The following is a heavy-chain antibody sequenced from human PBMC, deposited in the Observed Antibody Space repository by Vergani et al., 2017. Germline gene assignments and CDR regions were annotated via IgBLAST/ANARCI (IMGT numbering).Heavy chain of an antibody. CDR1: GFTFSSYG. CDR2: ISYDGSNK. CDR3: ARNEGPDYYDSSGYHY. D-gene: IGHD3-22*01. V-gene: IGHV3-30*03. Sequence: VQLVESGGGVVQPGRSLRLSCAASGFTFSSYGMHWVRQAPGKGLEWVAVISYDGSNKYYADSVKGRFTISRDNSKNTLYLQMNSLRAEDTAVYYCARNEGPDYYDSSGYHYWGQGTLVTVSS. J-gene: IGHJ4*02.